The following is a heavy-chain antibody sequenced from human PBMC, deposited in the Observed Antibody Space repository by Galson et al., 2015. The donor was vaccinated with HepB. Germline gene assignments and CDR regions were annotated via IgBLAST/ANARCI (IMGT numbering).Heavy chain of an antibody. CDR1: GGSISSSSYY. D-gene: IGHD3-16*01. CDR3: ARLSRRGDSDFDY. V-gene: IGHV4-39*01. J-gene: IGHJ4*02. Sequence: SETLSLTCTVSGGSISSSSYYWGWIRQPPGKGLEWIGSIYYSGSTYYNPSLKSRVTISVDTSKNQFSLKLSSVTAADTAVYYCARLSRRGDSDFDYWGQGTLVTVSS. CDR2: IYYSGST.